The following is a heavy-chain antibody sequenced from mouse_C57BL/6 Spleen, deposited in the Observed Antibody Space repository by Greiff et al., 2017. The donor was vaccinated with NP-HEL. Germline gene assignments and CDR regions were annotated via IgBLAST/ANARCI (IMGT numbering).Heavy chain of an antibody. CDR1: GYTFTDYY. J-gene: IGHJ4*01. CDR3: ARQDYDYAMDY. Sequence: EVQLQQSGPELVKPGASVKISCKASGYTFTDYYMNWVKQSHGKSLEWIGDINTNNGGTSYNQKFKGKATLTVDKSSSTAYMELRSLTSEDSAVYYCARQDYDYAMDYWGQVTSFTVSS. D-gene: IGHD2-4*01. CDR2: INTNNGGT. V-gene: IGHV1-26*01.